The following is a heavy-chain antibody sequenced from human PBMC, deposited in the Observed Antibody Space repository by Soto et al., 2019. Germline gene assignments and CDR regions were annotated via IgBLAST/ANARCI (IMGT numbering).Heavy chain of an antibody. CDR2: IYYTGST. J-gene: IGHJ5*02. CDR3: ARDGALVVAFPFDP. Sequence: NPSETLSLTCTVSGVSFSSYYWSWIRQPPGKGLEWIGYIYYTGSTNYNPSLKSRVTISIDTSINTAYMELSGLRSDDTAVYYCARDGALVVAFPFDPWGQGTLVTVSS. V-gene: IGHV4-59*12. CDR1: GVSFSSYY. D-gene: IGHD2-15*01.